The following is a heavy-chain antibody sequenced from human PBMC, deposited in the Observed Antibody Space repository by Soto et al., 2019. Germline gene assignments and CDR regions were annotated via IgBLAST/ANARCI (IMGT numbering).Heavy chain of an antibody. V-gene: IGHV1-69*06. D-gene: IGHD4-4*01. CDR3: AREGDDYTSGPFDY. J-gene: IGHJ4*02. CDR1: GGTFSSYA. Sequence: GASVKVSCKASGGTFSSYAISWVRQAPGQGLEWMGGIIPIFGTANYAQKFQGRVTITADKSTSTAYMELSSLRSEDTAVYYCAREGDDYTSGPFDYWGQGTLVTVSS. CDR2: IIPIFGTA.